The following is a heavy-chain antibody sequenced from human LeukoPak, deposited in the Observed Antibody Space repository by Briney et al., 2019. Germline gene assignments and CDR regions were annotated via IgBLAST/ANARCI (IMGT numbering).Heavy chain of an antibody. CDR3: AKEGAYSSSSVLDY. V-gene: IGHV3-9*01. CDR1: GFTFSSYA. Sequence: PGGSLRLSCAASGFTFSSYAMSWVRQAPGKGLEWVSGISWNSNSIGYADSVKGRFTISRDNAKNSLYLQMNSLRAEDTALYYCAKEGAYSSSSVLDYWGQGTLVTVSS. D-gene: IGHD6-6*01. J-gene: IGHJ4*02. CDR2: ISWNSNSI.